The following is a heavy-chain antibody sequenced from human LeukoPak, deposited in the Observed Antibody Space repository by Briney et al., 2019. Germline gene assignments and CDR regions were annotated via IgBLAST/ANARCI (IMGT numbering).Heavy chain of an antibody. Sequence: GESLKISCKGSGYSFTSYWIGWVRQMPGKGLEWMGIIYPGHSDTRYSPSFQGQVTISADKSISTAYLQWSSLKASDTAMYYCARYLNGFLVGATQHFDYWGQGTLVTVSS. CDR1: GYSFTSYW. D-gene: IGHD1-26*01. CDR3: ARYLNGFLVGATQHFDY. J-gene: IGHJ4*02. V-gene: IGHV5-51*01. CDR2: IYPGHSDT.